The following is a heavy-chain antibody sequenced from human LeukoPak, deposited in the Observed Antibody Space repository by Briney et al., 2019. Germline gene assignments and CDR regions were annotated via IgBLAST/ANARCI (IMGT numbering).Heavy chain of an antibody. CDR2: IIPIFGTA. CDR1: GGTFSSYA. CDR3: ASGRGYCSSTSCRTKYNWFDP. D-gene: IGHD2-2*01. V-gene: IGHV1-69*05. Sequence: SVKVSCKASGGTFSSYAISWVRQAPGQGLEWMRGIIPIFGTANYAQKFQGRVTITTDESTSTAYMELSSLRSEDTAVYYCASGRGYCSSTSCRTKYNWFDPWGQGTLVTVSS. J-gene: IGHJ5*02.